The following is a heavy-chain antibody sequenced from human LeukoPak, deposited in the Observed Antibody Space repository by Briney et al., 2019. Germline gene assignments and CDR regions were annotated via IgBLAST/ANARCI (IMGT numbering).Heavy chain of an antibody. CDR2: ISSNGGST. CDR1: GFTFSSYA. J-gene: IGHJ3*02. D-gene: IGHD1-1*01. Sequence: PGGSLRLSCAASGFTFSSYAMHWVRQPPGKGLEYVSAISSNGGSTYYANSVKGRFTISRDNSKNTLYLQMGSLRPEDMAVYYCARVQLERTIWGQGTMVTVSS. V-gene: IGHV3-64*01. CDR3: ARVQLERTI.